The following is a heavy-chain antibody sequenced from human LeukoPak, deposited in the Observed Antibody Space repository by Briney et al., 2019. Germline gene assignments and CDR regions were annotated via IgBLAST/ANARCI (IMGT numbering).Heavy chain of an antibody. CDR2: IYHSGST. V-gene: IGHV4-38-2*02. J-gene: IGHJ5*01. D-gene: IGHD3-10*01. CDR3: ARDRRGFDWFDY. Sequence: SETLSLXCTVSGYSISSGYYWGWIRQPPGKGLEWIGSIYHSGSTYYNPSLKSRVTISVDTSKNQFSLKLSSVTAADTAVYYCARDRRGFDWFDYWGQGTLVTVSS. CDR1: GYSISSGYY.